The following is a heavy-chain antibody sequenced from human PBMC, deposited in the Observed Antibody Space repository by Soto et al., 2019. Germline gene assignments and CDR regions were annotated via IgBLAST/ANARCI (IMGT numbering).Heavy chain of an antibody. D-gene: IGHD6-19*01. CDR3: ARDDLAPSIAVAGYYYMDV. Sequence: EVQLVESGGGLVKPGGSLRLSCAASGFTFSSYSMNWVRQAPGKGLEWVSSISSSSSYIYYADSVKGRFTISRDNAKNSLYLQVNSLRAGDTAVYYCARDDLAPSIAVAGYYYMDVWGKGTTVTVSS. CDR2: ISSSSSYI. CDR1: GFTFSSYS. V-gene: IGHV3-21*01. J-gene: IGHJ6*03.